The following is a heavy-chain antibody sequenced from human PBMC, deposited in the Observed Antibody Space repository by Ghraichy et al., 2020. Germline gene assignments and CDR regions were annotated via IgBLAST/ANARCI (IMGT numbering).Heavy chain of an antibody. Sequence: GESLNISCAASGFTFSTYWMNWVRQAPGKGLEWVANIKSDGSEKYYVDYVKGRFTISRDNSKNSLYLQMNSLRAEDTAVYYCARDKGYYNFWSGSDYWGQGTLVTVSS. V-gene: IGHV3-7*01. CDR3: ARDKGYYNFWSGSDY. D-gene: IGHD3-3*01. CDR1: GFTFSTYW. J-gene: IGHJ4*02. CDR2: IKSDGSEK.